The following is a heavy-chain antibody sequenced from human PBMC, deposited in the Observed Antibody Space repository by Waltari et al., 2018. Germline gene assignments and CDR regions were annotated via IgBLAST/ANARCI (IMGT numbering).Heavy chain of an antibody. CDR3: ARDTDYDSSGYYYHYFDY. Sequence: QVQLQASGPGLVKPSETLSLACTVSGGSISSYYWSWLRHPPGKGLEWLGYSYYSGSTNYNPSLKSRVTISVDTSKNQFSLKLSSVTAADTAVYYCARDTDYDSSGYYYHYFDYWGQGTLVTVSS. J-gene: IGHJ4*02. D-gene: IGHD3-22*01. CDR1: GGSISSYY. CDR2: SYYSGST. V-gene: IGHV4-59*01.